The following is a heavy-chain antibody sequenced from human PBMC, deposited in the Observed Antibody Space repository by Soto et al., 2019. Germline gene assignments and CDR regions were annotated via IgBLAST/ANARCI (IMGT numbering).Heavy chain of an antibody. CDR3: ARDPGSRGNYYFDF. V-gene: IGHV3-21*01. D-gene: IGHD6-13*01. J-gene: IGHJ4*02. Sequence: EGALKGSCEDSGFTFTTYSLKWVRQVPGKGLEWVSSISSSSTYIYYSDSVRGRFTISRDNAKNSLYLQMNSLRAEDTAVYYCARDPGSRGNYYFDFWGPVTLVTVSS. CDR1: GFTFTTYS. CDR2: ISSSSTYI.